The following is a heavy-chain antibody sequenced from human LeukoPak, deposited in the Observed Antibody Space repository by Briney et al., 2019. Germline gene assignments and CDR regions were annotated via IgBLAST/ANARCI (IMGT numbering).Heavy chain of an antibody. Sequence: GGSLRLSCAASGFTFGSYSMNWVRQAPGKGLEWVSSISSSSSYIYYADSVKGRFTISRDNAKNSLYLQMNSLRAEDTAVYYCARDLSSVYATNWFDPWGQGTLVTVPS. V-gene: IGHV3-21*01. CDR1: GFTFGSYS. CDR2: ISSSSSYI. J-gene: IGHJ5*02. D-gene: IGHD2-8*01. CDR3: ARDLSSVYATNWFDP.